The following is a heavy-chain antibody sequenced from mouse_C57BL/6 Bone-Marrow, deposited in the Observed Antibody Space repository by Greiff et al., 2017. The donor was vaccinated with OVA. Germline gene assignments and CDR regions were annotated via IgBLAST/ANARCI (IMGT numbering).Heavy chain of an antibody. D-gene: IGHD1-1*01. CDR2: IDPETGGT. J-gene: IGHJ3*01. V-gene: IGHV1-15*01. CDR1: GYTFTDYE. Sequence: VKLMESGAELVRPGASVTLSCKASGYTFTDYEMHWVKQTPVHGLEWIGAIDPETGGTAYNQKFKGKAILTADKSSSTAYMELRSLTSEDSAVYYCTPIYYYGTPAYWGQGTLVTVSA. CDR3: TPIYYYGTPAY.